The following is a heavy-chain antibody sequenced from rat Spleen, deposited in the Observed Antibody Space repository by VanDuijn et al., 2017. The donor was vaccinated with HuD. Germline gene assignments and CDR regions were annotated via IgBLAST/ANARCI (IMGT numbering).Heavy chain of an antibody. Sequence: EVQLVESGGGLVQPGRSLKLSCAASGFTFSDYNMAWVRQAPKKGLEWVATITYDGSSTYYPESVKGRFTISRDNAKSTLYLQMNSLRSEDTATYYCSSDNFDYWGQGVMVTVSS. CDR1: GFTFSDYN. V-gene: IGHV5-7*01. CDR3: SSDNFDY. CDR2: ITYDGSST. J-gene: IGHJ2*01.